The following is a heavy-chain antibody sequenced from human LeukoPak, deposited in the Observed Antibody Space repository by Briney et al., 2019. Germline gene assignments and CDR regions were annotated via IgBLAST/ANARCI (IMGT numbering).Heavy chain of an antibody. J-gene: IGHJ4*02. CDR1: GFTFSSYW. D-gene: IGHD3-22*01. V-gene: IGHV3-7*01. CDR2: IKQDGSGK. CDR3: AKVSDSSGYSVFDY. Sequence: GESLRLSCAASGFTFSSYWMSWVRQAPGKGLEWVANIKQDGSGKYYVDSVKGRFTISRDNAKNSLYLQMNSLRAEDTAVYYCAKVSDSSGYSVFDYWGQGTLVTVSS.